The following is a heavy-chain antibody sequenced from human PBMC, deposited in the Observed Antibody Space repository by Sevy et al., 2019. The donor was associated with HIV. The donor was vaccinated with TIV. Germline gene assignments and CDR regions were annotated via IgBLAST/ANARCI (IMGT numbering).Heavy chain of an antibody. V-gene: IGHV4-39*01. Sequence: SETLSLTCTVSGGSISNTAYYWGWIRQPPGTGLEWIATIYYSGNTYYNPSLKSRVAISVDTSKNQFSLKLSSVTAAEAAVKYCARQRLYFGSGSHFDYWGQGTLVTVSS. CDR1: GGSISNTAYY. D-gene: IGHD3-10*01. CDR3: ARQRLYFGSGSHFDY. CDR2: IYYSGNT. J-gene: IGHJ4*02.